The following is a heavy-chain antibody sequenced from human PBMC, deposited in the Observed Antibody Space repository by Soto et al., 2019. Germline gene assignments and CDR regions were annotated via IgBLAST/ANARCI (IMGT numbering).Heavy chain of an antibody. CDR3: ARAAMVPNYYYYYGMDV. CDR2: IIPIFGTA. V-gene: IGHV1-69*01. CDR1: GGTFSSYA. J-gene: IGHJ6*02. D-gene: IGHD5-18*01. Sequence: QVQLVQSGAEVKKPGSSVKVSCKASGGTFSSYAISWVRQAPGQGLEWMGGIIPIFGTANYAQKFQGRVTITADESTSTDYMERRSLRSEDTAVYYCARAAMVPNYYYYYGMDVWGQGTTVTVS.